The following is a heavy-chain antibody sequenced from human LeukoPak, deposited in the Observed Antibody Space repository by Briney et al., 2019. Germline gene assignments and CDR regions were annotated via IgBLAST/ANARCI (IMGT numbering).Heavy chain of an antibody. CDR3: ARDYYDSSGGSTSFDY. V-gene: IGHV1-2*02. Sequence: GASVKVSCKASGYTFTGYYMHWVRQAPGQGLEWMGWINPNSGGTNYAQKFQGRVTMTRDTSISTAYMELSRLRSDDTAVYYCARDYYDSSGGSTSFDYWGQGTLVTVSS. CDR2: INPNSGGT. CDR1: GYTFTGYY. J-gene: IGHJ4*02. D-gene: IGHD3-22*01.